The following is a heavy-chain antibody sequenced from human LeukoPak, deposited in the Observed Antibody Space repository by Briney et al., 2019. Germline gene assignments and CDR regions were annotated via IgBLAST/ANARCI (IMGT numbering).Heavy chain of an antibody. Sequence: SETLSLTCTVSGGSISSYYWSWIRQPPGKGLEWIGYIYYSGSTNYNPSLKSRVTISVDTSKNQFSLKLSSVTAADTAVYCCARYITIFDYWGQGTLVTVSS. CDR3: ARYITIFDY. CDR1: GGSISSYY. D-gene: IGHD3-3*01. J-gene: IGHJ4*02. V-gene: IGHV4-59*01. CDR2: IYYSGST.